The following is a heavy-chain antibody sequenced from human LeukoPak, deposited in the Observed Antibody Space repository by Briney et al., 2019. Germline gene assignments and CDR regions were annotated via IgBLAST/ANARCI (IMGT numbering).Heavy chain of an antibody. CDR1: GFTFSSYA. V-gene: IGHV3-30-3*01. J-gene: IGHJ4*02. Sequence: GGSLRLSCAASGFTFSSYAMHWVRQAPGKGLEWVAVISYDGSNKYYADSVKGRFTISGDNSKNTLYLQMNSLRAEDTAVYYCASRYYDILTGYYGLDYWGQGTLVTVSS. CDR3: ASRYYDILTGYYGLDY. D-gene: IGHD3-9*01. CDR2: ISYDGSNK.